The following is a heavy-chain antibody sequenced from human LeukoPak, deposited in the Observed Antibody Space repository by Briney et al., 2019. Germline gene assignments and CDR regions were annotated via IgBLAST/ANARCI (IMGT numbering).Heavy chain of an antibody. D-gene: IGHD5-24*01. Sequence: GGSLRLSCAASGFTFSRFWMSWVRQAPGKGLEWVASIDQDERTIRYVDSVRGRFTISRDNVKNSLLLEMNSLRVEDTAFYYCANRLRDATIYDFWGQGVLVTVSS. CDR3: ANRLRDATIYDF. CDR1: GFTFSRFW. V-gene: IGHV3-7*03. J-gene: IGHJ4*02. CDR2: IDQDERTI.